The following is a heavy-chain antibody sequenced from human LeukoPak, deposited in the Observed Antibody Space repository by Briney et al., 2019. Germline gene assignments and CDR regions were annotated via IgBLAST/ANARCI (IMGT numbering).Heavy chain of an antibody. J-gene: IGHJ3*02. CDR2: IDWDDDK. CDR1: GFSLSTSGMR. Sequence: SGPALVKPTQTLTLTCTFSGFSLSTSGMRVSWIRQPPGKALEWLARIDWDDDKFYSTSLKTRLTISKDTSKNQVVLTMTNMDPVDTATYYCARAGCSNDAFDIWGQGTMVTVSS. V-gene: IGHV2-70*04. D-gene: IGHD2-15*01. CDR3: ARAGCSNDAFDI.